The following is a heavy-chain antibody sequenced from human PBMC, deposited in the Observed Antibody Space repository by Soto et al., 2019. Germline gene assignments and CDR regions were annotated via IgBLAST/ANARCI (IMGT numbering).Heavy chain of an antibody. CDR3: AKYRRTGAEGFTLDY. V-gene: IGHV4-59*01. CDR1: Y. D-gene: IGHD6-13*01. Sequence: YWSWIRQPPGKRLEWIGYIYYTGSPTYSPSLESRVTMSVDTSKNQFSLKLNSVNAADTAVYYCAKYRRTGAEGFTLDYWGRGTLVTVSS. J-gene: IGHJ4*02. CDR2: IYYTGSP.